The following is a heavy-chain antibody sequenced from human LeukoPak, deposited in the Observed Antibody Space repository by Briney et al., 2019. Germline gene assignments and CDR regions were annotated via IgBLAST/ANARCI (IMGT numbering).Heavy chain of an antibody. V-gene: IGHV3-33*01. Sequence: GGSLRLSCAASGFIFSSYGMHWVRQAPGKGLEWVAVIWYDGSHKSYADSVKGRFTISRDNSKNTLYLQMNSLRAEDTAVYYCARDSLGTSSGWFDPWGQGTLVTVSS. CDR3: ARDSLGTSSGWFDP. CDR2: IWYDGSHK. CDR1: GFIFSSYG. D-gene: IGHD6-19*01. J-gene: IGHJ5*02.